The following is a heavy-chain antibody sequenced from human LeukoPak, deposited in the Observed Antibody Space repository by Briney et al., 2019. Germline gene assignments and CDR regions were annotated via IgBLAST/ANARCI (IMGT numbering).Heavy chain of an antibody. Sequence: GASVKVSCKASGYTFTSYDINWVRQATGHGLEWIGWMNPNSGNTGYEQKFQGRVTITRNTSISTAYMELSSLRSEDTAVYYCARGPSGAHNYYMDVWGKGTTVTVSS. V-gene: IGHV1-8*03. CDR3: ARGPSGAHNYYMDV. CDR1: GYTFTSYD. J-gene: IGHJ6*03. CDR2: MNPNSGNT. D-gene: IGHD1-26*01.